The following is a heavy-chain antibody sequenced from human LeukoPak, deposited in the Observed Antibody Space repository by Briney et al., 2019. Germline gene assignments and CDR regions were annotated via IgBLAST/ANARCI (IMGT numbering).Heavy chain of an antibody. J-gene: IGHJ6*02. V-gene: IGHV1-69*04. CDR3: ARGKGSASSSWNIYYYYGMDV. D-gene: IGHD6-13*01. CDR1: GGTFSSYA. Sequence: GASVKVSCKASGGTFSSYAISWVRQAPGQGLEWMGRIIPILGIANYAQKFQGRVTITADKSTSTAYMELSSLRSEDTAVYYCARGKGSASSSWNIYYYYGMDVWGQGTTVTVSS. CDR2: IIPILGIA.